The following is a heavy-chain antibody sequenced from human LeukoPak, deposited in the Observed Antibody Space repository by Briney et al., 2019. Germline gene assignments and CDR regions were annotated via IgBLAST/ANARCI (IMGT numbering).Heavy chain of an antibody. Sequence: GGSLRLSCAASGFTFSGSAMHWVRQASGKGLEWVGRIRSKANSYATAYAASVKGRFTIPRDDSKNTAYLQMNSLKTEDTAVYYCTSLGYSSGWYRTDYWGQGTLVTVSS. CDR3: TSLGYSSGWYRTDY. V-gene: IGHV3-73*01. CDR2: IRSKANSYAT. J-gene: IGHJ4*02. D-gene: IGHD6-19*01. CDR1: GFTFSGSA.